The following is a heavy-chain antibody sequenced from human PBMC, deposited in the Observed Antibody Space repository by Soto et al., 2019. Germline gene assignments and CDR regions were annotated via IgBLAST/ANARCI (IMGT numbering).Heavy chain of an antibody. J-gene: IGHJ6*02. CDR1: GGTSSSYA. CDR3: ARGRLELRGDYYYGMDV. CDR2: IIPIFGTA. Sequence: QVQLVQSGAEVKKPGSSVKVSCKASGGTSSSYAISWVRQAPGQGLEWMGGIIPIFGTANYAQKFQGRVTITADKSTSTAYMELSSLRSEDTAVYYCARGRLELRGDYYYGMDVWGQGTTVTVSS. D-gene: IGHD1-7*01. V-gene: IGHV1-69*06.